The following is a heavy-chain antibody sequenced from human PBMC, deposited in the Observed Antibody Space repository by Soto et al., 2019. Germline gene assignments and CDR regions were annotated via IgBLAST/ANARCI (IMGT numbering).Heavy chain of an antibody. D-gene: IGHD3-3*01. J-gene: IGHJ6*02. CDR3: ARDRDYDFWSGYYTGIPSYYGMDV. Sequence: ASVKVSCKASGYTFTSYGISWVRQAPGQGLEWMGWISACNGNTNYAQKLQGRVTMTTDTSTSTAYMELRSLRSDDTAVYYCARDRDYDFWSGYYTGIPSYYGMDVWGQGTTVTVSS. CDR2: ISACNGNT. V-gene: IGHV1-18*01. CDR1: GYTFTSYG.